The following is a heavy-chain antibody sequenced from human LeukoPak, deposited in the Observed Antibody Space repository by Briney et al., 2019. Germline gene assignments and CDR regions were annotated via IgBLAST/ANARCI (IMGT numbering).Heavy chain of an antibody. CDR1: GGSISSYY. J-gene: IGHJ4*02. V-gene: IGHV4-59*04. Sequence: SETLSLTCTVSGGSISSYYWGWIRQPPGKGLEWIGYIYYSGSTYYNPSLKSRVTISLDTSKNQFSLKLNSVTAADTAVYFCARPSRSGYYYDFEYWGQGTLVTVSS. CDR3: ARPSRSGYYYDFEY. D-gene: IGHD3-22*01. CDR2: IYYSGST.